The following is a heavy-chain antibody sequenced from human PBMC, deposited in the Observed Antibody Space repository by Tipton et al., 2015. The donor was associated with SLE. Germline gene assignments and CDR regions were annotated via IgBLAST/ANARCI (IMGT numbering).Heavy chain of an antibody. CDR2: ISYSGST. D-gene: IGHD6-6*01. CDR1: GGSISNFY. J-gene: IGHJ4*02. V-gene: IGHV4-59*12. CDR3: ASYSSSYFDY. Sequence: TLSLTCSVSGGSISNFYWSWIRQPPGKGLEWIGYISYSGSTNYNPPLKSRVTISVDTSKNQFSLKLSSVTAADTAVYYCASYSSSYFDYWGQGTLVTVSS.